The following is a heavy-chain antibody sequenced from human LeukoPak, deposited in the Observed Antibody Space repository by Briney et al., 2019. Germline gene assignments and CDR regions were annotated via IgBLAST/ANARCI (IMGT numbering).Heavy chain of an antibody. CDR1: GYTFTTYY. Sequence: ASVKVSCKASGYTFTTYYMHWMRQAPGQGPEWMGIINPRGGSTDYSQKFQGRITMTSDTSTSTVYMELSSLRSDDTAVYFCARVGSAAATADYWGQGTLVAVSS. V-gene: IGHV1-46*01. D-gene: IGHD6-25*01. CDR2: INPRGGST. J-gene: IGHJ4*02. CDR3: ARVGSAAATADY.